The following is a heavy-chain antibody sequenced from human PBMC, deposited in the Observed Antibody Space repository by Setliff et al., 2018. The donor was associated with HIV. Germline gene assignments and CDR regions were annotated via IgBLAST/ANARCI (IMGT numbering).Heavy chain of an antibody. J-gene: IGHJ3*02. CDR1: GYTFTIYG. V-gene: IGHV1-69*06. D-gene: IGHD3-3*01. CDR3: ARDRVRITIFGANDASDI. CDR2: IIPIFGST. Sequence: SVKVSCKASGYTFTIYGITWVRQAPGQGLEWMGRIIPIFGSTNYAQKFQGRVTITADKSTSTAYMELSSLRSDDTAVYYCARDRVRITIFGANDASDIWGQGTMVTVSS.